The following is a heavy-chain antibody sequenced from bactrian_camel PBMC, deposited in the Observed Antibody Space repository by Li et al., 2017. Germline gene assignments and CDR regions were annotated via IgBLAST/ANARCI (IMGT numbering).Heavy chain of an antibody. Sequence: VQLVESGGGLVQPGGSLRLSCAASGFTFSSYAMSWVRQAPGKGLEWVSTINSGGGTTYYADSVKGRFTISRDNAKNTVYLQLNSLKTEDMAMYYCSNLGGHDGSWSDFGFWGQGTQVTVS. V-gene: IGHV3S40*01. CDR1: GFTFSSYA. CDR2: INSGGGTT. J-gene: IGHJ6*01. CDR3: SNLGGHDGSWSDFGF. D-gene: IGHD6*01.